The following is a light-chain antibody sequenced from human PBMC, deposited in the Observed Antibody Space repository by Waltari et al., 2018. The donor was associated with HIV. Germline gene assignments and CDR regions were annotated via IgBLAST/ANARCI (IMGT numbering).Light chain of an antibody. Sequence: QSMLTQPPSVSGAPGQRVTISCTGSSSTIGADYDVHWYQQIPGTAPKLLISGNKNRPSGVPDRFSASKSGTSASLTISGLQAEDEADYFCQSCDISLSASVVFGGGTRLTVL. CDR1: SSTIGADYD. J-gene: IGLJ2*01. V-gene: IGLV1-40*01. CDR2: GNK. CDR3: QSCDISLSASVV.